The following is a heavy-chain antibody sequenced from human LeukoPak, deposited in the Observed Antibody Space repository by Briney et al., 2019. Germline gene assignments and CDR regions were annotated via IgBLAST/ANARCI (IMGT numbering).Heavy chain of an antibody. CDR1: GFTVSNNY. J-gene: IGHJ4*02. Sequence: GGSLRLSCAASGFTVSNNYMYWVRQAPGKGLEWVSVIYSGGSTYYADSVKGRFTISRDNSKNTLYLQMNSLRAEDTAVYYCTKAAPGVHPFDRWGQGTLVTVSS. CDR3: TKAAPGVHPFDR. D-gene: IGHD6-13*01. CDR2: IYSGGST. V-gene: IGHV3-66*01.